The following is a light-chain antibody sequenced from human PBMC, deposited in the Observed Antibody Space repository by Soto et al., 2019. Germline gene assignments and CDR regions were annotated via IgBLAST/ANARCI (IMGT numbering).Light chain of an antibody. V-gene: IGKV3-15*01. CDR1: QGVSSN. Sequence: EIVLTQSPATLSVSPGERATLSCRASQGVSSNLAWYQQKPGQAPRLLIYGASTMDTGIPARFSGSGSGTEFTLTISSLQSEDFAVYYCQQYNNCPPWTFGPGTKLDIK. J-gene: IGKJ2*02. CDR3: QQYNNCPPWT. CDR2: GAS.